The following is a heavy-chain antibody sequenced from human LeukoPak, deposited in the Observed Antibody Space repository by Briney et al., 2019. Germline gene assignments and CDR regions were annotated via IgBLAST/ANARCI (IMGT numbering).Heavy chain of an antibody. J-gene: IGHJ5*02. CDR2: ISGSGGST. Sequence: PGGSLRLSCAASGFTSSSYAMSWVRQAPGKGLEWVSAISGSGGSTYYADSVKGRFTISRDNSKNTLYLQMNSLRAEDTAVYYCAKCGGDYVYDHWFDLWGQGTLVTVSS. V-gene: IGHV3-23*01. CDR1: GFTSSSYA. CDR3: AKCGGDYVYDHWFDL. D-gene: IGHD4-17*01.